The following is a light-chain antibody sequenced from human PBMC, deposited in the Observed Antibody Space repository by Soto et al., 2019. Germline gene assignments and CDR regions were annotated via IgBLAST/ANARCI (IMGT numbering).Light chain of an antibody. V-gene: IGKV1-8*01. CDR3: QQYDDYPLT. J-gene: IGKJ4*01. CDR2: DAS. Sequence: AIRMTQSPASLSASTGDRVTITCRASQSIKNCLAWYQQKPGTAPKFLIYDASTLESGVPSRFSGSGSGTEFTLTISSLQADDFETYFCQQYDDYPLTFGGGTKVDIK. CDR1: QSIKNC.